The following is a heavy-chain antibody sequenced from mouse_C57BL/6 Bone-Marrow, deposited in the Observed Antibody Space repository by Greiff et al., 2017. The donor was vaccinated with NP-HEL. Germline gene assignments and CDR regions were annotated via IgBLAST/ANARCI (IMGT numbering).Heavy chain of an antibody. V-gene: IGHV1-50*01. CDR2: IDPSDSYT. J-gene: IGHJ2*01. CDR3: ASRTGYYFDY. D-gene: IGHD4-1*01. Sequence: VQLQQPGAELVKPGASVKLSCKASGYTFTSYWMQWVKQRPGQGLEWIGEIDPSDSYTNYNQKFKGKATLTVDTSSSTAYMQLSSLTSEDSAVYYCASRTGYYFDYWGQGTTLTVSS. CDR1: GYTFTSYW.